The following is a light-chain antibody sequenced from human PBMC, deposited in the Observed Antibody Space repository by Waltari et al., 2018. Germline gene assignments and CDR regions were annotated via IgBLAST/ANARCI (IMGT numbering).Light chain of an antibody. J-gene: IGLJ3*02. CDR1: SSNTGSNF. V-gene: IGLV1-47*01. CDR3: AAWDDSLYEV. Sequence: QSVLTQPPSASGTPGQTVNIACSGSSSNTGSNFVSWYQQLPGTAPKLLIYRNNQRPSGVPDRFSGSKSGTSASLAISGLRSEDEADYYCAAWDDSLYEVFGGGTKLTVL. CDR2: RNN.